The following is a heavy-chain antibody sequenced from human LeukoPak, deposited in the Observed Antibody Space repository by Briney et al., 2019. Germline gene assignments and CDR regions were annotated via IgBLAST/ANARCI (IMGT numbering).Heavy chain of an antibody. Sequence: PGGSLRLSCAASGFTFSNFDMHWVRQAPGEGLEWVAVISHDGINKFYVDSVKGRFTISRDNSQNTLYLQRNRLRGEDTAVYYCERGGYYAMDVWGQGTTVTVSS. CDR2: ISHDGINK. V-gene: IGHV3-30*03. J-gene: IGHJ6*02. CDR1: GFTFSNFD. CDR3: ERGGYYAMDV.